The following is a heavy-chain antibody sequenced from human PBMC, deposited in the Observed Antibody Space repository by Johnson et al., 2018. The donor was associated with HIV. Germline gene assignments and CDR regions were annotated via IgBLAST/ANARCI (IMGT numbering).Heavy chain of an antibody. V-gene: IGHV3-30*03. J-gene: IGHJ3*02. Sequence: QVQLVESGGGLIQPGGSLRLSCAASGFTVSSNYMSWVRQAPGKGLEWVAIISYDGSNKYYADSVKGRFTISRDNSKNTLYLQMNSLRAEDTAVYYCASPLEAAAGPMDAFDSWGQGTMVTVSS. CDR2: ISYDGSNK. D-gene: IGHD6-13*01. CDR3: ASPLEAAAGPMDAFDS. CDR1: GFTVSSNY.